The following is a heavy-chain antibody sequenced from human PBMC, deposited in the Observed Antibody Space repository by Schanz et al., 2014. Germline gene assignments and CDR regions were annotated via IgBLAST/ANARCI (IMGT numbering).Heavy chain of an antibody. Sequence: QVQLVESGGGLVKPGGSLRLSCAASGFTFSSYAMSWVRQAPGKGPEWVAVIWSDGSTKYYADSVKGRFTISRDNSKNTLYLQKNSLRADDTAVYFCARAHGNNWYGKGLDYWGQGTQVTVSS. D-gene: IGHD1-1*01. CDR2: IWSDGSTK. V-gene: IGHV3-33*08. CDR1: GFTFSSYA. J-gene: IGHJ4*02. CDR3: ARAHGNNWYGKGLDY.